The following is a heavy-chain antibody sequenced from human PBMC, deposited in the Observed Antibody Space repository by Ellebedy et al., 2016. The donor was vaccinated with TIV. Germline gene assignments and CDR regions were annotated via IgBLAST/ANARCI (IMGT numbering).Heavy chain of an antibody. D-gene: IGHD5-12*01. CDR3: ARRPPSPYSGYDWYWFDP. CDR1: GYSFTSYW. Sequence: GESLKISCKGSGYSFTSYWIGWVRQMPGKGLEWMGIIYPGESDTRYSPSFQGQVTISADKSISTAYLQWSSLKASDTAMYYCARRPPSPYSGYDWYWFDPWGQGTLVTVSS. CDR2: IYPGESDT. J-gene: IGHJ5*02. V-gene: IGHV5-51*01.